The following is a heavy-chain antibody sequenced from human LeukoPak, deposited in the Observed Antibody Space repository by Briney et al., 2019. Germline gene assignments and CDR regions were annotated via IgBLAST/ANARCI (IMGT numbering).Heavy chain of an antibody. J-gene: IGHJ4*02. CDR1: GYTLTELS. D-gene: IGHD3-3*01. V-gene: IGHV1-24*01. Sequence: ASVKVSCKVSGYTLTELSMHWVRQAPGEGLEWMGGFDPEDGETIYAQKFQGRVTMTEDTSTDTAYMELSSLRSEDTAVYYCATDGRSIFGVVTHFDYWGQGTLVIVSS. CDR3: ATDGRSIFGVVTHFDY. CDR2: FDPEDGET.